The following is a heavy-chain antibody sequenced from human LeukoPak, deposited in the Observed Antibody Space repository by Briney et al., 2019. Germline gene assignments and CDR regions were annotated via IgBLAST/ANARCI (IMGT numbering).Heavy chain of an antibody. J-gene: IGHJ4*02. V-gene: IGHV1-18*01. D-gene: IGHD3-22*01. CDR3: ARDRRGYYDSSGYYDY. CDR2: ISAYNGNT. CDR1: GYTFTSYG. Sequence: ASVKVSCKASGYTFTSYGIRWVRQAPGQGLEWMGWISAYNGNTNYAQKLQGRVTMTTDTSTSTAYMELRSLRSDDTAVYYCARDRRGYYDSSGYYDYWGQGTLVTVSS.